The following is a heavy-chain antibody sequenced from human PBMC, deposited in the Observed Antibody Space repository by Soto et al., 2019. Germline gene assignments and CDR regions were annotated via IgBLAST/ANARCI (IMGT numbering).Heavy chain of an antibody. CDR2: ISGSGGST. D-gene: IGHD6-19*01. Sequence: EVQLLESGGGLVQPGGSLRLSCAASGFTFSSYAMSWVRQAPGKGLEWVSAISGSGGSTYYADSVKGRFTISRDNSKNTLYLQMNSLRAEDTAVYYCAKPWTYSSGWKGDAFDIWGQGTMVTVSS. CDR1: GFTFSSYA. CDR3: AKPWTYSSGWKGDAFDI. J-gene: IGHJ3*02. V-gene: IGHV3-23*01.